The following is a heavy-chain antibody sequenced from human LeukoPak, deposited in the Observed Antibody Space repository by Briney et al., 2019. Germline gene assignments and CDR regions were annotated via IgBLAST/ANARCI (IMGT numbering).Heavy chain of an antibody. CDR1: RYTFTNYG. CDR3: ARNYYDNSGYYYFDY. D-gene: IGHD3-22*01. Sequence: ASVKVSCKASRYTFTNYGISWVRQAPGQGLEWMGWISGYNDNTKYAQKLQGRVTMTTDTSMSTAYMELRSLRPDDTAVYYCARNYYDNSGYYYFDYWGQGTLVTVSS. J-gene: IGHJ4*02. CDR2: ISGYNDNT. V-gene: IGHV1-18*01.